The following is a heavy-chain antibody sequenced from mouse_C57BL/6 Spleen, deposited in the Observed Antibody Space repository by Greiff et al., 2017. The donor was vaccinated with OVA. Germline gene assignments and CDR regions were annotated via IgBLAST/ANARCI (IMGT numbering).Heavy chain of an antibody. Sequence: QVQLQQSGAELVKPGASVKMSCKASGYTFTSYWITWVKQRPGQGLEWIGDIYPGSGSTNYNEKFKSKATLTVDTSSSTAYMQLSSLTSEDSAVYYCARGLRPPYYAMDYWGQGTSVTVSS. V-gene: IGHV1-55*01. CDR2: IYPGSGST. CDR1: GYTFTSYW. D-gene: IGHD3-2*02. J-gene: IGHJ4*01. CDR3: ARGLRPPYYAMDY.